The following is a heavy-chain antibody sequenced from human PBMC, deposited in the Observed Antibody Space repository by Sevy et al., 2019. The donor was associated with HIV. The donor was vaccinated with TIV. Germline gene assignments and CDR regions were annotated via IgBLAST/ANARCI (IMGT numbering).Heavy chain of an antibody. CDR1: GFNFLSYV. D-gene: IGHD6-6*01. CDR2: ISSSGGFT. J-gene: IGHJ4*02. CDR3: AKDLTVRYSTSSGDFDY. V-gene: IGHV3-23*01. Sequence: GGSLRLSCAASGFNFLSYVISWVRQTPGQGLKWVSSISSSGGFTYYADSVKGRFTISRDNSKNTLFLQLNSLRVEDTAVYYCAKDLTVRYSTSSGDFDYWGQGSLVTVSS.